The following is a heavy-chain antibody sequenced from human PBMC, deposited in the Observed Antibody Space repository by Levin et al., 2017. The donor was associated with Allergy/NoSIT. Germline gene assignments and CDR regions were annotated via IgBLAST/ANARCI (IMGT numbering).Heavy chain of an antibody. J-gene: IGHJ5*02. CDR2: VDPKTGDT. CDR1: GYMFNEHF. V-gene: IGHV1-2*02. Sequence: GESLKISCKTSGYMFNEHFIHWVRQAPGQGLEWMGWVDPKTGDTNYAQKFHDTVTMTRDTSISTAYLEVHRLTSADTAVYYCARMVSLLAAKVNWFDPWGQGTLVSVSS. D-gene: IGHD2-15*01. CDR3: ARMVSLLAAKVNWFDP.